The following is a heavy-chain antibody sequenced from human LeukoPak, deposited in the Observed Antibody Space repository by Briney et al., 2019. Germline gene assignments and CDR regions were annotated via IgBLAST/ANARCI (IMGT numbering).Heavy chain of an antibody. J-gene: IGHJ4*02. CDR1: GFTFSSYS. CDR3: ASGVTIFGVVMAN. Sequence: PGGSLRLSCAASGFTFSSYSMNWVRQAPGKGLEWVSYISSSSSTIYYADSVKGRFTISRDNAKNSLYLQMNSLRAVDTAVYYCASGVTIFGVVMANWGQGTLVTVSS. CDR2: ISSSSSTI. D-gene: IGHD3-3*01. V-gene: IGHV3-48*01.